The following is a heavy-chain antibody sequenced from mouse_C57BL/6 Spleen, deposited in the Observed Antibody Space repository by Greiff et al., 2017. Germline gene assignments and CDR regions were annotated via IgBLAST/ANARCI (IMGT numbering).Heavy chain of an antibody. V-gene: IGHV1-18*01. Sequence: VQLQQSGPELVKPGASVKIPCKASGYTFTDYNMDWVKQSHGKSLEWIGNINPTNGGTIYNQKFQGNATLTVDKSSSTAYMELRSLTSEDTAVYYCASRRLGYWGQGTTLTVSS. CDR1: GYTFTDYN. CDR2: INPTNGGT. CDR3: ASRRLGY. D-gene: IGHD2-12*01. J-gene: IGHJ2*01.